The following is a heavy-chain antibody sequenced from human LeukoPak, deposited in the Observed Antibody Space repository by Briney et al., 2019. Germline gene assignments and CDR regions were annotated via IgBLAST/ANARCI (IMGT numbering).Heavy chain of an antibody. CDR1: GFTFSSYS. J-gene: IGHJ4*02. CDR3: ARSGPGVYYFDY. V-gene: IGHV3-33*01. CDR2: IWYDGSNK. D-gene: IGHD3-3*01. Sequence: PGGSLRLSCAASGFTFSSYSMHWVRQAPGKGLEWVAVIWYDGSNKYYADSVKGRFTISRDNSKNTLYLQMNSLRAEDTAMYYCARSGPGVYYFDYWGQGTLVTVSS.